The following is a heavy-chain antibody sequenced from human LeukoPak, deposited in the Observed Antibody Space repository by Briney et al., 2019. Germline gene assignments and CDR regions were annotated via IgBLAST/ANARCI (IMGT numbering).Heavy chain of an antibody. CDR3: AGRGTSSGYYFRYFDY. Sequence: PGGSLRLSCAASGFTFSSYSMNWVRQAPGKGLEWVSSISSSSSYIYYADSVKGRFTISRDNAKNSLYLQMNSLRAEDTAVYYCAGRGTSSGYYFRYFDYWGQGTLVTVSS. CDR1: GFTFSSYS. CDR2: ISSSSSYI. J-gene: IGHJ4*02. V-gene: IGHV3-21*01. D-gene: IGHD3-22*01.